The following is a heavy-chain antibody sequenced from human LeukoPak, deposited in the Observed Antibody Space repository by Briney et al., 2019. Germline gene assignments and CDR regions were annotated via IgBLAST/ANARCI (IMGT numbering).Heavy chain of an antibody. D-gene: IGHD4-17*01. V-gene: IGHV3-30*18. J-gene: IGHJ4*02. CDR1: GFTFSSYG. CDR3: AKDRVPYGEFDY. CDR2: ISYDGSNK. Sequence: GGSLRLSCAASGFTFSSYGMHWVRQAPGKGLEWGAVISYDGSNKYCADSVKGRFTISRDNSKNTLYLQMNSLRAEDTAVYYCAKDRVPYGEFDYWGQGTLVTVSS.